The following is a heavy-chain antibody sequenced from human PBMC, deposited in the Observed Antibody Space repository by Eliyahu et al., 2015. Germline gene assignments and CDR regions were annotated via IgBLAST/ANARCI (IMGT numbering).Heavy chain of an antibody. Sequence: QVQLQQSGPGLXKPSXTLXLTCAISGXXVPSNXAAWNWIRXSPSRGLEWLGRTYYRSKWYNDYAVSVKSRITINPDTSKNQFSLQLNSVTPEDTAVYYCARDGVQLEQFDYYGMDVWGKGTTVTVSS. CDR3: ARDGVQLEQFDYYGMDV. D-gene: IGHD1-1*01. CDR1: GXXVPSNXAA. V-gene: IGHV6-1*01. J-gene: IGHJ6*04. CDR2: TYYRSKWYN.